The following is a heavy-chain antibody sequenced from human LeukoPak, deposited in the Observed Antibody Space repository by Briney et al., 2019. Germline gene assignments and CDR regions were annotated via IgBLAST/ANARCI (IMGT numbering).Heavy chain of an antibody. D-gene: IGHD2-21*01. CDR1: GYSFTNYW. CDR2: IYPGDADT. J-gene: IGHJ1*01. CDR3: ARRGIAAHAGSAEYFQY. V-gene: IGHV5-51*01. Sequence: ESLKSSCKGSGYSFTNYWIGWVRQMPGKGLEWMGIIYPGDADTRYNPSFQGQVTISADKSISTAYLQWSSLKASDTAMYYCARRGIAAHAGSAEYFQYWGQGTLVTVSS.